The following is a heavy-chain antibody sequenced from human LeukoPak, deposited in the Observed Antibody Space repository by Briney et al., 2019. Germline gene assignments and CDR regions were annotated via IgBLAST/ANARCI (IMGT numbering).Heavy chain of an antibody. D-gene: IGHD3/OR15-3a*01. CDR3: ATTSTWTGYADDAFDI. CDR2: ISPKSGVT. CDR1: GYTFTDYY. V-gene: IGHV1-2*02. J-gene: IGHJ3*02. Sequence: ASVTLSCTASGYTFTDYYVHWVRQAPGQGLEWMGWISPKSGVTSFAQRFQARVSLPRDTSISTAYMELGRLRSADTAIYFCATTSTWTGYADDAFDIWGQGTMVIVSS.